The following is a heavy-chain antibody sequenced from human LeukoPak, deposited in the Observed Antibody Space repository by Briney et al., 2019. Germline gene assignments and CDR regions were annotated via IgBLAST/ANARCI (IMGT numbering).Heavy chain of an antibody. Sequence: ASVKVSCKASGYTFTSYDINWVRQATGQGLEWMGWMNPNSGNTGYAQKFQGRVTVTRNTSISTAYMELSSLRSEDTAVYYCARNAVYGDYIYYYYYGMDVWGQGTTVTVSS. CDR2: MNPNSGNT. J-gene: IGHJ6*02. D-gene: IGHD4-17*01. V-gene: IGHV1-8*01. CDR1: GYTFTSYD. CDR3: ARNAVYGDYIYYYYYGMDV.